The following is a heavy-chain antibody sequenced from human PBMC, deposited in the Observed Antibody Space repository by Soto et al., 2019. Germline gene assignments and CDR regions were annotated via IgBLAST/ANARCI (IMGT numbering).Heavy chain of an antibody. CDR1: GGTFSSYA. V-gene: IGHV1-69*01. J-gene: IGHJ5*02. CDR3: ARVLGYYDSSGYYYGDGFDP. CDR2: IIPIFGTA. D-gene: IGHD3-22*01. Sequence: QVQLVQSGAEVKKPGSSVKVSCKASGGTFSSYAISWVRQAPGQGLEWMGGIIPIFGTANYAQKFQGRGTITADESTSTAYMELSSLRSEDTAVYYCARVLGYYDSSGYYYGDGFDPWGQGTLVTVSS.